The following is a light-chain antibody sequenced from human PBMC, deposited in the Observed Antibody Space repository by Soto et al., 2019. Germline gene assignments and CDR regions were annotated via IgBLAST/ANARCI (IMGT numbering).Light chain of an antibody. CDR3: CSSAPESTYV. CDR2: KGT. Sequence: QSALAQPASVSGSPGQSITISCTGTSSDVGAYNSVSRYQQHPHRAPQVIIYKGTQRPSGVSNRFSGSTSGNAASLTISALQADDEADYFCCSSAPESTYVFGTGTEVTV. J-gene: IGLJ1*01. V-gene: IGLV2-23*01. CDR1: SSDVGAYNS.